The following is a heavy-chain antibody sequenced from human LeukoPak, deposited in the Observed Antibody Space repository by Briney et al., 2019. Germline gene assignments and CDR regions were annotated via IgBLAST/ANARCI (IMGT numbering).Heavy chain of an antibody. CDR2: MNPNSGNT. D-gene: IGHD5-18*01. J-gene: IGHJ4*02. CDR1: GYIFTSND. V-gene: IGHV1-8*03. CDR3: VRWSPGTAIDY. Sequence: ASVKVSCKASGYIFTSNDINWVRQATGQGLEWMGWMNPNSGNTGYAQKFQGRVTITRNTSISTAYMELSSLRSEDTAVYYCVRWSPGTAIDYWGQGTLVTVSS.